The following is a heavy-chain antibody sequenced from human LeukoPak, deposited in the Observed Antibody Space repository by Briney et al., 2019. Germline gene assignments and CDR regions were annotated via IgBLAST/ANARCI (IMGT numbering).Heavy chain of an antibody. CDR1: GYTFSGYY. D-gene: IGHD3-22*01. CDR2: INPNGGST. J-gene: IGHJ6*02. CDR3: ARDDKYYDSSGYYPYNYYHGMDV. V-gene: IGHV1-2*02. Sequence: ASVKLSCEASGYTFSGYYMHWVRQAPGQGLEWIGCINPNGGSTNYAQEFQGRVTITRDTSISTAYMELSRLRSDDTAVYYCARDDKYYDSSGYYPYNYYHGMDVWRQGTTLTVS.